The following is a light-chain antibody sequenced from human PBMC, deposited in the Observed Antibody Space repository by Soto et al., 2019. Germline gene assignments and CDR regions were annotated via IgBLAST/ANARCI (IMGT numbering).Light chain of an antibody. CDR1: YSNIGNNF. J-gene: IGLJ2*01. V-gene: IGLV1-51*01. CDR2: VNN. Sequence: QSVLTQPPSMSAAPGQKVTISCSGSYSNIGNNFVSWYQQLPGTAPQLLIYVNNKRPSGIPDRFSGSKSGNTASLTISGLQAEDEAEYYCSSYAGYSTSVVFGGGTKVTVL. CDR3: SSYAGYSTSVV.